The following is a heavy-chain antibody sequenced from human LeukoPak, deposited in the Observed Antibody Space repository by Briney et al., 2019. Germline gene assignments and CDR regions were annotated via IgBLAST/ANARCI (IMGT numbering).Heavy chain of an antibody. Sequence: GGSLRLSCAASGFTFSSYEMNWVRQAPGKGLEGVSYISSSGSTIYYADSVKGRFTISRDNAKNSLYLQMNSLRAEDTAVYYCAGLGITMIGGVWGKGTTVTISS. J-gene: IGHJ6*04. CDR3: AGLGITMIGGV. CDR1: GFTFSSYE. CDR2: ISSSGSTI. D-gene: IGHD3-10*02. V-gene: IGHV3-48*03.